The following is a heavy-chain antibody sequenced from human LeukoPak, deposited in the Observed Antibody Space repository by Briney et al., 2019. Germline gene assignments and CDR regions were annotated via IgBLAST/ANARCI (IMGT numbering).Heavy chain of an antibody. Sequence: GGSLRLSCAASGFTFSSYAMSWVRQAPGKGLEWVSAISGSGGSTYYADSVKGRFTISRDNSKNTLYLQMNSLRAEDTAVYYCAKDPLQYGSGSYYFDYWGQGTLVTVSS. CDR1: GFTFSSYA. CDR2: ISGSGGST. J-gene: IGHJ4*02. CDR3: AKDPLQYGSGSYYFDY. D-gene: IGHD3-10*01. V-gene: IGHV3-23*01.